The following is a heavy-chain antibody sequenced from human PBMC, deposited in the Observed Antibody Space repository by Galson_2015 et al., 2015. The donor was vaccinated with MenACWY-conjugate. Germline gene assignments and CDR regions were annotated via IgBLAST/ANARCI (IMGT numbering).Heavy chain of an antibody. Sequence: SLRLSCAASGFTFSSCAMSWVRQAPGKGLEWVSAINGSGGSTYYADSVKGRFTMSRDNSKNTLYLQMNSLRAEDTAVYYCAKVKGVYYSDAFDIWGQGTMVTVSS. CDR3: AKVKGVYYSDAFDI. V-gene: IGHV3-23*01. D-gene: IGHD3-22*01. CDR1: GFTFSSCA. J-gene: IGHJ3*02. CDR2: INGSGGST.